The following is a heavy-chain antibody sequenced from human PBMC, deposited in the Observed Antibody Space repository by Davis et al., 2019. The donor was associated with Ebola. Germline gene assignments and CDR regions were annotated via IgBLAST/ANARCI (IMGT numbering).Heavy chain of an antibody. J-gene: IGHJ4*02. CDR2: ISSSSSTI. CDR3: ARVVTMIVVT. CDR1: GFTVSSNY. D-gene: IGHD3-22*01. Sequence: GESLKISCAASGFTVSSNYMSWVRQAPGKGLEWVSYISSSSSTIYYADSVKGRFTISRDNAKNSLYLQMNSLRDEDTAVYYCARVVTMIVVTWGQGTLVTVSS. V-gene: IGHV3-48*02.